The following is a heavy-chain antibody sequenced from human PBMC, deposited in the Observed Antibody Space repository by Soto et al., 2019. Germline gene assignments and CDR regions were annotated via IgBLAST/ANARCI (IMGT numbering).Heavy chain of an antibody. D-gene: IGHD2-2*02. CDR2: IYHSGST. J-gene: IGHJ4*02. V-gene: IGHV4-30-2*01. Sequence: QLQLQESGSGLVKPSQTLSLTCAVSGCSISSGGYSWSWIRQPPGKGLEWIGYIYHSGSTYYNPPLKRRVTISVDRSKNQFSLKLSSGTAAETAVYYCARGRAIPDYWGQGTLVTVSS. CDR3: ARGRAIPDY. CDR1: GCSISSGGYS.